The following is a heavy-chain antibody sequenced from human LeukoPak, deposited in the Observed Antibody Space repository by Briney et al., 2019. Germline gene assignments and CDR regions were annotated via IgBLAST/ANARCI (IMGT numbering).Heavy chain of an antibody. CDR1: GGTFISYA. J-gene: IGHJ4*02. CDR2: IIPIFGTA. CDR3: ASSTAVAGDYYFDY. V-gene: IGHV1-69*13. Sequence: SVKVSCKASGGTFISYAISWVRQAPGQGLEWMGGIIPIFGTANYAQKFQGRVTITADESTSTAYMELSSLRSEDTAVYYCASSTAVAGDYYFDYWGQGTLVTVSS. D-gene: IGHD6-19*01.